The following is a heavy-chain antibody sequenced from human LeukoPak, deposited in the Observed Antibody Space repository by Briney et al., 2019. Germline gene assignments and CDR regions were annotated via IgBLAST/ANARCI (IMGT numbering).Heavy chain of an antibody. CDR2: INPNSGGT. D-gene: IGHD2-8*01. CDR3: ARWGGHCTSGLCYYFDC. J-gene: IGHJ4*02. CDR1: GYIFTGYY. V-gene: IGHV1-2*02. Sequence: GASVKVSCKASGYIFTGYYMHWVRQAPGQGLEWMGWINPNSGGTNYAQKFQGRVTMTRDTSISTAYMELSRLRSDDTAVYYCARWGGHCTSGLCYYFDCWGQGTLVTVSS.